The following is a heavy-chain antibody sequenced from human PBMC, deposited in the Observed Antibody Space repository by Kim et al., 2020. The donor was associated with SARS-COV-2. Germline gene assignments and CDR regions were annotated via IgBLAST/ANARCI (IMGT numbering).Heavy chain of an antibody. D-gene: IGHD3-9*01. CDR1: GFAFGDYA. Sequence: GGSLRLSCAASGFAFGDYAMHWVRQVPGKGLEWVSGVSWNSGSIAYADSVRGRFTISRDNAKNSLYLQMRSLRTEDTALYYCAKDIRGNYDFLTGYNYWGQGTLVTVSS. CDR3: AKDIRGNYDFLTGYNY. J-gene: IGHJ4*02. CDR2: VSWNSGSI. V-gene: IGHV3-9*01.